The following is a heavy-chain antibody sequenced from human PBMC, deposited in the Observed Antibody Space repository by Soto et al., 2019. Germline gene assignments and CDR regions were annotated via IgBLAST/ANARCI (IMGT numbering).Heavy chain of an antibody. J-gene: IGHJ4*02. CDR1: GGTFSSYA. CDR2: IIPIFGTA. D-gene: IGHD3-22*01. V-gene: IGHV1-69*13. CDR3: ARAPLYYYDSSGYIY. Sequence: SVKVSCKASGGTFSSYAISWVRQAPGQGLEWMGGIIPIFGTANYAQKFQGRVTITADESTSTAYMELSSLRSEDTAVYYCARAPLYYYDSSGYIYWGQGTLVTASS.